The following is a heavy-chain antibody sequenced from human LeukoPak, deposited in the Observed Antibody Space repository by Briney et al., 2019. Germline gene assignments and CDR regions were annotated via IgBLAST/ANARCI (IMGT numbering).Heavy chain of an antibody. CDR3: ARARRDFYYYYYMDV. CDR2: ISYDGSNE. Sequence: PGGSLRLSCVVSGFPFSSYVMHWVRQAPGKGLEWVAIISYDGSNEYYGDSVKGRFTISRDNAKNSLYLQMNSLRAEDTAVYYCARARRDFYYYYYMDVWGKGTTVTVSS. V-gene: IGHV3-30*04. CDR1: GFPFSSYV. J-gene: IGHJ6*03.